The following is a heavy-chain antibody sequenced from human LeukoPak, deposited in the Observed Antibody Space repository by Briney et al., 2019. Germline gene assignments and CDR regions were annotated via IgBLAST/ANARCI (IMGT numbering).Heavy chain of an antibody. CDR1: RFTFSSYS. V-gene: IGHV3-48*02. Sequence: PGGSLRLSCAASRFTFSSYSMTWVRQAPGKGLEWVSYTSSSDSTKYYADSVKGRFTISRDNAKNSLYPQMNSLRDEDTAVYYCARVTDTALDYFNGMDVWGQRTTVTVSS. D-gene: IGHD5-18*01. J-gene: IGHJ6*02. CDR2: TSSSDSTK. CDR3: ARVTDTALDYFNGMDV.